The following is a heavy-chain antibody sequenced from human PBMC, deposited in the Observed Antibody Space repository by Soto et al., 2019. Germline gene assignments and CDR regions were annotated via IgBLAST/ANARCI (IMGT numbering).Heavy chain of an antibody. CDR2: ISSSSGYI. Sequence: GGSLRLSCAASGXTFSSYSMNWVRQAPGKGLEWVSSISSSSGYIYYADSVKGRFTISRDNAKNSLSLQMNSLRAEDTAVYYCARVVDYYDPYYYYGMDVWGLGTTVTVSS. CDR1: GXTFSSYS. J-gene: IGHJ6*02. V-gene: IGHV3-21*01. CDR3: ARVVDYYDPYYYYGMDV. D-gene: IGHD3-22*01.